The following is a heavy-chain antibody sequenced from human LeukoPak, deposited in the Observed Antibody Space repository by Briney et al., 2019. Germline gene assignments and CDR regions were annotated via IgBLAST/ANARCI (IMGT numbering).Heavy chain of an antibody. V-gene: IGHV4-31*03. CDR3: ARSVIYGMDV. CDR1: GGSISSGGYY. J-gene: IGHJ6*02. CDR2: IYYSGST. D-gene: IGHD2-21*01. Sequence: SETLSLTCTVSGGSISSGGYYWSWLRQHPGRGLEWGGYIYYSGSTYYNPSLKSRVTISVDTSKNQFSLKLSSVTAADTAVYYCARSVIYGMDVWGQGTTVTVSS.